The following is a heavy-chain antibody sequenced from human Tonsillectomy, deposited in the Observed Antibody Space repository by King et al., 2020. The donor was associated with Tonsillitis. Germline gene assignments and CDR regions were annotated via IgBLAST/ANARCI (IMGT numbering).Heavy chain of an antibody. D-gene: IGHD4-17*01. J-gene: IGHJ3*02. CDR2: ISWNSGRI. V-gene: IGHV3-9*01. Sequence: VQLVESGGGLVQPGRSLRLSCAASGFSFDDYAMHWVRQAPGKGLEWVSGISWNSGRIGYADSVKGRFTISRDNAKNSLYLQMKSLRAEDTALYYCAKGAVTFDAFDIWGQGTMVTVSS. CDR1: GFSFDDYA. CDR3: AKGAVTFDAFDI.